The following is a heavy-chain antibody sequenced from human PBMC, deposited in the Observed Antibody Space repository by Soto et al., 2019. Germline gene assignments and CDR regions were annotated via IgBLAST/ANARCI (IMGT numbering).Heavy chain of an antibody. CDR3: AKDEADTGDY. CDR1: GFTFSSYG. Sequence: QVQLVESGGGVVQPGRSLRLSCAASGFTFSSYGMHWVRQAPGKGLEWVAVISYDGSNKYYADSVKGRFTISRDNSKNTLYLQMNSLSAEDTAVYYCAKDEADTGDYWGQGTLVTVSS. CDR2: ISYDGSNK. D-gene: IGHD5-18*01. V-gene: IGHV3-30*18. J-gene: IGHJ4*02.